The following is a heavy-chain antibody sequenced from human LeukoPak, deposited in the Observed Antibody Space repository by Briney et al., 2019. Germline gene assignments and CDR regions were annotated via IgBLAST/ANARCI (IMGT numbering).Heavy chain of an antibody. V-gene: IGHV4-34*12. CDR1: GGSFSGYY. J-gene: IGHJ4*02. Sequence: SETLSLTCAVYGGSFSGYYWSWIRQPPGTWLEWIGEIFHTGSTNYNPSLKSRVTMSVDKSKNQFSLELSSVTAADTAVYYCARVSNSKIDYWGQGTLVTVSS. CDR3: ARVSNSKIDY. CDR2: IFHTGST. D-gene: IGHD4-23*01.